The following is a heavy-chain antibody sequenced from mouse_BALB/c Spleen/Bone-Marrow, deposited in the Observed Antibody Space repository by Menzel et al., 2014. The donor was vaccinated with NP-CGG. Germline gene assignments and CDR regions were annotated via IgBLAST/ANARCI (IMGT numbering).Heavy chain of an antibody. CDR2: ISGVSSTI. CDR1: GFTFSNFG. CDR3: ARSTWSYYNGMDY. D-gene: IGHD1-1*01. V-gene: IGHV5-17*02. Sequence: EVKLVDSGGGLVQPGGSRKLSCAASGFTFSNFGIRWVRQAPEKGLEWVAYISGVSSTIYYADTVKGRFTISRDNPKSTLFLQMTSLRSEDTAMYYCARSTWSYYNGMDYWGQGTSVTVSS. J-gene: IGHJ4*01.